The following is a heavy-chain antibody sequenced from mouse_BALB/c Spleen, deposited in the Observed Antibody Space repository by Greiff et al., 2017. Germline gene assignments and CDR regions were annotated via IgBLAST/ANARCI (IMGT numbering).Heavy chain of an antibody. CDR1: GFTFSSYA. CDR2: ISSGGST. Sequence: EVQGVESGGGLVKPGGSLKLSCAASGFTFSSYAMSWVRQTPEKRLEWVASISSGGSTYYPDSVKGRFTISRDNARNILYLQMSSLRSEDTAMYYCARDPDYYGSSSGYFDYWGQGTTLTVSS. V-gene: IGHV5-6-5*01. J-gene: IGHJ2*01. D-gene: IGHD1-1*01. CDR3: ARDPDYYGSSSGYFDY.